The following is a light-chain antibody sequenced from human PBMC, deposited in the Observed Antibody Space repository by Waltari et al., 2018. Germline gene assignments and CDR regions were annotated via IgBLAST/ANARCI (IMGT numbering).Light chain of an antibody. CDR1: SSDVGHYNF. J-gene: IGLJ2*01. CDR2: EVS. V-gene: IGLV2-8*01. CDR3: TSYAGDANFRI. Sequence: QSALTQPPSASGSPGQSVTISCTGTSSDVGHYNFVSWYQQHPGKAPKLMIYEVSERPSGVPDRFSGSKSGNTASLTVSGLQAEDEADYYCTSYAGDANFRIFGGGTKLTVL.